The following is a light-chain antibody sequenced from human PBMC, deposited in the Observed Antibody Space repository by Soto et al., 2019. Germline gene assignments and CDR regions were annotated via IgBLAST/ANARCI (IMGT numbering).Light chain of an antibody. V-gene: IGKV4-1*01. CDR3: QQYYTTPPLT. CDR2: WAS. CDR1: QRLLFSSNNKNY. Sequence: DIVMTQSPDSLAVSLGERATINCKSSQRLLFSSNNKNYLAWYQQKPGQPPKLLIYWASTRESGVPDRFSGSGSGTDFTLTISSLQAEDVAVYYCQQYYTTPPLTFGGGTKVEIK. J-gene: IGKJ4*01.